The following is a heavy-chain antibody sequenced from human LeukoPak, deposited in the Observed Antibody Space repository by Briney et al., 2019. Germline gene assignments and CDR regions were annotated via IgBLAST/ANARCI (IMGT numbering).Heavy chain of an antibody. CDR1: GGTFSSYA. D-gene: IGHD3-3*01. V-gene: IGHV1-69*05. CDR3: ARGITILGGSDY. J-gene: IGHJ4*02. Sequence: SVKVSCKASGGTFSSYAISWVRQAPGQGLEWMGGIIPIFGTANYAQKFQGRVTITTDESTSTAYMELSSLRSEDTAVYYCARGITILGGSDYWGQGTLVTVSS. CDR2: IIPIFGTA.